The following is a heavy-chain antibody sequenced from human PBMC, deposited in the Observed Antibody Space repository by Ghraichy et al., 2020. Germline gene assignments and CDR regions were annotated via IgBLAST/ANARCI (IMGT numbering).Heavy chain of an antibody. D-gene: IGHD3-22*01. V-gene: IGHV1-24*01. CDR1: GYTLTELS. CDR3: ATTPARGYPYDY. CDR2: FDPEDGET. Sequence: ASVKVSCKVSGYTLTELSMHWVRQAPGKGLEWMGGFDPEDGETIYAQKFQGRVTMTEDTSTDTAYMELSSLRSEDTAVYYCATTPARGYPYDYWGQGTLVTVSS. J-gene: IGHJ4*02.